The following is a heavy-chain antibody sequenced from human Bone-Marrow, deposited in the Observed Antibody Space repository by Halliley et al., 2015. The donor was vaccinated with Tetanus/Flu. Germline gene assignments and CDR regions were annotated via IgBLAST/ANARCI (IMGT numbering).Heavy chain of an antibody. CDR1: GFSVRSNS. CDR2: IYDGDNA. J-gene: IGHJ4*02. V-gene: IGHV3-53*01. Sequence: SLRLSCAVSGFSVRSNSMSWVRQAPVRGLELVSLIYDGDNAYYAESVRGRFTISRDSSKNTLYLQMNTLRAEDTAAYFCARLYSGSSERYFDHWGQGTLVTVSS. CDR3: ARLYSGSSERYFDH. D-gene: IGHD1-26*01.